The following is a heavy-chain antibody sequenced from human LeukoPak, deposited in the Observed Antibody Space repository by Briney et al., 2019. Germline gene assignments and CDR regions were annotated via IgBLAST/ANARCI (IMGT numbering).Heavy chain of an antibody. CDR3: ARVVATVTLNYYYYGMDV. CDR1: GYTFTGYY. V-gene: IGHV1-2*02. CDR2: INPNSGDT. Sequence: ASVKVSCKTSGYTFTGYYMHWVRQAPGQGLEWMGWINPNSGDTSYAQKFQGRVTMTRDTSITTAYMELSSLRSEDTAVYYCARVVATVTLNYYYYGMDVWGQGTTVTVSS. D-gene: IGHD4-17*01. J-gene: IGHJ6*02.